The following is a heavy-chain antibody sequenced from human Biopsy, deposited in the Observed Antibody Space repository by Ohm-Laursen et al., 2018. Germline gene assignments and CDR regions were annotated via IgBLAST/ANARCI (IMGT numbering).Heavy chain of an antibody. D-gene: IGHD4-17*01. V-gene: IGHV3-11*01. CDR2: ITGSSSTI. CDR1: GFSFSDYH. J-gene: IGHJ4*02. Sequence: SLRLSCAASGFSFSDYHMRWIRQAPGRGLEWISYITGSSSTIYYADSVKGRFTISRDNSKNALFLQMNSLRAADTAIYYCASDLNGDPSAFDYWGQGTPVTVSS. CDR3: ASDLNGDPSAFDY.